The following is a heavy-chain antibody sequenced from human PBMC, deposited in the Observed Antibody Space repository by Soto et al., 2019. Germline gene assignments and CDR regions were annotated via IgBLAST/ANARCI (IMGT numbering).Heavy chain of an antibody. Sequence: EVQLLESGGGLVQPGGSLRLSCVGSGFTFINYAMNWVRQTPGKGLEWVSTISGGGDKTFDADTVKGRFTISRDNSKNEVNLQMNSLRADDTAVYYCERKVLGSTSRPDWWYFDLWGRGTLVTVSS. CDR2: ISGGGDKT. D-gene: IGHD2-2*01. J-gene: IGHJ2*01. V-gene: IGHV3-23*01. CDR1: GFTFINYA. CDR3: ERKVLGSTSRPDWWYFDL.